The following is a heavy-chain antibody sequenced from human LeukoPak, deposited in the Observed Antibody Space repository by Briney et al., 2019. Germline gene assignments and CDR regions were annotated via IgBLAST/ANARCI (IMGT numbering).Heavy chain of an antibody. D-gene: IGHD6-13*01. Sequence: ASVKVSCKASGYTFTSYGISWVRQAPGQGLEWVGWISAYNGNTNYAQKLQGRVTMTTDTSTSTAYMELRSLRSDDTAVYYCARAARSSWYPAPFDYWGQGTLVTVSS. CDR3: ARAARSSWYPAPFDY. J-gene: IGHJ4*02. CDR2: ISAYNGNT. CDR1: GYTFTSYG. V-gene: IGHV1-18*01.